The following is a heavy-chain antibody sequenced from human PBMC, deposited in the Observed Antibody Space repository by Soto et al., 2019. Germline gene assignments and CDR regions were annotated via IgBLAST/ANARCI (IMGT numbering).Heavy chain of an antibody. V-gene: IGHV3-49*04. J-gene: IGHJ6*02. Sequence: GGSLRLSCTASGFTFGDYAMSWVRQAPGEGMEWVGFIRSKAYGGTTEYAASVKGRFTISRDDSKSIAYLQMNSLKTEDTAVYYCTRRAAGGSYYYYGMDVWGQGTTVTVSS. CDR1: GFTFGDYA. CDR3: TRRAAGGSYYYYGMDV. D-gene: IGHD1-26*01. CDR2: IRSKAYGGTT.